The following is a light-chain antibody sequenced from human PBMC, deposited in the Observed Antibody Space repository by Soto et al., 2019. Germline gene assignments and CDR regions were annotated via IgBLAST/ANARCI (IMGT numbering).Light chain of an antibody. CDR1: QGIRNY. CDR2: AAS. CDR3: QHYKSASFT. V-gene: IGKV1-27*01. J-gene: IGKJ3*01. Sequence: DIQMTQSPSSLSAAVGDRVTITCRASQGIRNYLAWYQQKPGKVPKLLIYAASTLQSGVPSRFSGGGSGTHYTLTVSSLQPEDVATYYCQHYKSASFTFGPGTRVDFK.